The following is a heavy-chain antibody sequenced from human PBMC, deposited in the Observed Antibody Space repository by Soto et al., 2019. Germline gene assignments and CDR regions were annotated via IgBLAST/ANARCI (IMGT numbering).Heavy chain of an antibody. CDR1: GGSISSSSYY. Sequence: PSLTCTVSGGSISSSSYYWGWIRQPPGKGLEWIGSIYYSGSTYYNPSLKSRVTISVDTSKNQFSLKLSSVTAADTAVYYCARQGIAVAEDFDYWGQGTLVTVSS. D-gene: IGHD6-19*01. CDR3: ARQGIAVAEDFDY. J-gene: IGHJ4*02. V-gene: IGHV4-39*01. CDR2: IYYSGST.